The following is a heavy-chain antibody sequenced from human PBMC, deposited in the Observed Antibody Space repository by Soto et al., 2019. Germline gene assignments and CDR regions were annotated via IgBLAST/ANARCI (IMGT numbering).Heavy chain of an antibody. D-gene: IGHD3-10*01. J-gene: IGHJ4*02. CDR1: GYTFTGYY. Sequence: QVQLVQSGAEVKKPGASVKVPCKASGYTFTGYYMHWVRQAPGQGLEWMGWINPNSGGTNYAQKFQGWVTMTRDTSISTAYMELSRLRSDDTAVYYCARDSVTMVRGVRERGCLAYWGQGTLVTVSS. CDR3: ARDSVTMVRGVRERGCLAY. V-gene: IGHV1-2*04. CDR2: INPNSGGT.